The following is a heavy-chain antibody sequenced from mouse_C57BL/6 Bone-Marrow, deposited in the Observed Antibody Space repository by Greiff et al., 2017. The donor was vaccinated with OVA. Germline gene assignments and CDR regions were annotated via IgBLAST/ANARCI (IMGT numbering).Heavy chain of an antibody. J-gene: IGHJ1*03. CDR2: IDPSDSYT. CDR3: ARDYGSSYVGYFDV. Sequence: QVQLQQPGAELVKPGASVKLSCKASGYTFTSYWMQWVNQRPGQGLEWIGEIDPSDSYTNYTQKFKGKATLTVDTSSRTAYMQLSSLTSEDSAVYYCARDYGSSYVGYFDVWGTGTTVTVSS. CDR1: GYTFTSYW. D-gene: IGHD1-1*01. V-gene: IGHV1-50*01.